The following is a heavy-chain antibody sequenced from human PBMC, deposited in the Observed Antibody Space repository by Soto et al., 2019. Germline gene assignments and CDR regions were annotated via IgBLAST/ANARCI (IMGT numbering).Heavy chain of an antibody. V-gene: IGHV1-69*02. J-gene: IGHJ4*02. CDR3: ATAQEYSSSPNPAPMYYFDS. CDR2: IIPILGIA. CDR1: GGTFSSYT. Sequence: SVKVSCKASGGTFSSYTISWVRQAPGQGLEWMGRIIPILGIANYAQKFQGRVTITADKSTSTAYMELSSLRSEDTAVYYCATAQEYSSSPNPAPMYYFDSWGQGPLVTVSS. D-gene: IGHD6-6*01.